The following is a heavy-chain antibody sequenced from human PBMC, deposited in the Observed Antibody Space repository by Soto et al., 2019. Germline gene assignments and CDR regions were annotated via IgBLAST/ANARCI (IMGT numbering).Heavy chain of an antibody. D-gene: IGHD3-10*01. J-gene: IGHJ4*02. CDR3: ARDRRYAEFSLDY. CDR2: ISSSITTV. CDR1: GFTFSSYS. Sequence: VGSLRLSCAASGFTFSSYSMSWVRQAPGKGLEWVSYISSSITTVYYADSVKGRFTISRDNAQNSLYLQMNSLRNEDTAVYYCARDRRYAEFSLDYWGQGALVTVSS. V-gene: IGHV3-48*02.